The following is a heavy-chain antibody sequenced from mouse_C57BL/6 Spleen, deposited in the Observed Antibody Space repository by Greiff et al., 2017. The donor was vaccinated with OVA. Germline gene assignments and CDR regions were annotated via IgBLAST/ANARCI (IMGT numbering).Heavy chain of an antibody. CDR2: ISSGSSTI. Sequence: EVQLVESGGGLVKPGGSLKLSCAASGFTFSDYGMHWVRQAPEKGLEWVAYISSGSSTIYYADTVKGRFTISRDNAKNTLLLQMTSLRSEDTAMYYCARPGTGSWFAYWGQGTLVTVSA. CDR3: ARPGTGSWFAY. CDR1: GFTFSDYG. V-gene: IGHV5-17*01. J-gene: IGHJ3*01. D-gene: IGHD4-1*01.